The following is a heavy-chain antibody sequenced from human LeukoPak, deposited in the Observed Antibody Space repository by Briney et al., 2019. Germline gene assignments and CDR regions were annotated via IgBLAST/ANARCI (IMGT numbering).Heavy chain of an antibody. CDR2: NSWNSGSI. CDR3: AKDTSVAGSAAFDV. Sequence: GGSLRLSCAASGFTFNDYAMHWVRQAPGKGLEWVSGNSWNSGSIDYADSVKGRFTISRDSAKNSLYLQMNSRRAEDTALYYCAKDTSVAGSAAFDVWGQGTMVTVSS. CDR1: GFTFNDYA. D-gene: IGHD6-19*01. J-gene: IGHJ3*01. V-gene: IGHV3-9*01.